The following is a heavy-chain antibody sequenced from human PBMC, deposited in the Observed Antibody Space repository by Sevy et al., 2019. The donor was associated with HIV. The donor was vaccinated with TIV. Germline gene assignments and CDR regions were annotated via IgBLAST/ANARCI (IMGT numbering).Heavy chain of an antibody. Sequence: ASVKVSCKASGYTFTSYGISWVRQAPGQGLEWMGWISAYNGNTNYAQKLQGRVTMTTDTSTSTAYMELRSLRSDDTAVYYWAMTYGSGSQGAFDIWGQGTMVTVSS. CDR2: ISAYNGNT. CDR3: AMTYGSGSQGAFDI. CDR1: GYTFTSYG. D-gene: IGHD3-10*01. J-gene: IGHJ3*02. V-gene: IGHV1-18*01.